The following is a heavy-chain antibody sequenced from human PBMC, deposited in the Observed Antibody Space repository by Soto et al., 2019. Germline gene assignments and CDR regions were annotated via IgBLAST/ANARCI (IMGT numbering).Heavy chain of an antibody. CDR3: ATDRITIFDREAMDV. V-gene: IGHV1-18*01. J-gene: IGHJ6*02. CDR2: ISPYNGNT. D-gene: IGHD3-3*01. Sequence: ASVKVSCKASGYTFTSYGISWVRQAPGQGFEWMGWISPYNGNTKYAEKVRGRVTLTTDISTSTTYMEVRSLRSDDTAVYYCATDRITIFDREAMDVLGQGTTVTVFS. CDR1: GYTFTSYG.